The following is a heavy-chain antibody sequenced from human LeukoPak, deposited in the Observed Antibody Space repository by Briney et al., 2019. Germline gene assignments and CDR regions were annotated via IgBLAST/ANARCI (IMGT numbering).Heavy chain of an antibody. CDR3: ARVTKTYYDFWSGYSAGALDI. D-gene: IGHD3-3*01. V-gene: IGHV4-38-2*02. Sequence: SETLSLTCTVSGYSISSGYYWGWIRQPPGKGLEWIGSIYHSGSTYYNPSLKSRVTISVDTSKNQFSLKLSSVTAADTAVYYCARVTKTYYDFWSGYSAGALDIWGQGTMVTVSS. CDR1: GYSISSGYY. J-gene: IGHJ3*02. CDR2: IYHSGST.